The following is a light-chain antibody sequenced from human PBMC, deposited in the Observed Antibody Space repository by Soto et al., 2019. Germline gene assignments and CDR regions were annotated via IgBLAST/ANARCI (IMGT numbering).Light chain of an antibody. CDR1: PGVGNN. V-gene: IGKV3-11*01. Sequence: EIVLTQSPATLSSSPGERATLSCRASPGVGNNLAWYQQKPGQAPRLLIYEASYRATGIPARFSGVGSGTDFTLTISSLEPEDFAVYFCQQRGSWPRTSFGPGTKLEI. J-gene: IGKJ2*01. CDR3: QQRGSWPRTS. CDR2: EAS.